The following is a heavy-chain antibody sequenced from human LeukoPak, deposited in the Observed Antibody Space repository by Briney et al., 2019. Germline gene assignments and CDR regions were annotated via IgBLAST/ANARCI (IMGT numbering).Heavy chain of an antibody. Sequence: GGSLRLSCAASGFTFDDYGMSWARQAPGKGLEWVSGINWNGGSTGYADSVKGRFTISRDNAKNSLYLQMNSLRAEDTALYYCARGLGDIVVVPAATPDYWGQGTLVTVSS. V-gene: IGHV3-20*04. CDR3: ARGLGDIVVVPAATPDY. CDR2: INWNGGST. CDR1: GFTFDDYG. D-gene: IGHD2-2*01. J-gene: IGHJ4*02.